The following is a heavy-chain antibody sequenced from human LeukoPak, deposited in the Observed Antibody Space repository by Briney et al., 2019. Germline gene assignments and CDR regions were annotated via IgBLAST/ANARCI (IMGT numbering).Heavy chain of an antibody. CDR2: IYNSGTT. CDR3: ARQTFGVLYFDS. CDR1: GGSISRGSYY. V-gene: IGHV4-61*02. J-gene: IGHJ4*02. D-gene: IGHD3-10*01. Sequence: PSETLSLTCTVSGGSISRGSYYWNWIRQPAGKGLEWMGRIYNSGTTNYNPSLKSRVTISTDMSKNEVSLKLSSVTAADTAVYYCARQTFGVLYFDSWGQGTRVIVSS.